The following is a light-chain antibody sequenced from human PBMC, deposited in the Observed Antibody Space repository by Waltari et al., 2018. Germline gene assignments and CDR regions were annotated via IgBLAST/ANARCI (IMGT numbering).Light chain of an antibody. CDR3: QRNDRLPVT. V-gene: IGKV3-20*01. CDR1: QSVRRA. CDR2: GAS. Sequence: EIVLTQSPGTLSLSPGDRATLSCRASQSVRRALIWYQQKPGQAPRLLIYGASTRATGITDRFSGSGSGTDFSLTITRLEPEDFAVYYCQRNDRLPVTFGQGTKVEIK. J-gene: IGKJ1*01.